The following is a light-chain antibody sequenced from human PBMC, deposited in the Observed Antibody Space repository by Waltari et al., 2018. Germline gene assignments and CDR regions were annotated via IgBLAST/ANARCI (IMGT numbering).Light chain of an antibody. CDR2: DAS. CDR1: QSVSSY. Sequence: EIVLTQFPATLSLSPGERAPLSCRASQSVSSYLAWYQQKPGQAPRLLIYDASNRATGVPARFSGSGSGTDFTLTISSLEPEDFAVYYCQQRSNWPRTFGQGTKLEIK. J-gene: IGKJ2*01. V-gene: IGKV3-11*01. CDR3: QQRSNWPRT.